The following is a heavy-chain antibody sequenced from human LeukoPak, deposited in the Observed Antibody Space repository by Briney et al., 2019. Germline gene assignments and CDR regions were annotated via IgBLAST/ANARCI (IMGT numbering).Heavy chain of an antibody. D-gene: IGHD3-22*01. V-gene: IGHV3-11*04. CDR2: ISSSGSTI. J-gene: IGHJ3*02. CDR3: ARDLLYYYDSSGYYYRGAFDI. Sequence: PGGSLRLSCAASGFTFSDYYMSWIRQAPGKGLEWVSYISSSGSTIYYADSVKGRFTISRDNAKNSLYLQMNSLRAEDTAVYYCARDLLYYYDSSGYYYRGAFDIWGQGTMVTVSS. CDR1: GFTFSDYY.